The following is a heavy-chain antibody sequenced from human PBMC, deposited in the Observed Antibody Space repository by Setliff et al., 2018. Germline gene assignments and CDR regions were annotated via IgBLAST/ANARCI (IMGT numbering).Heavy chain of an antibody. J-gene: IGHJ4*01. Sequence: PGGSLRLSCTASGLSYSNYWVSWVRQAPGKGLEWVSVIYSDGSSTYYADSVQGRFTISRDNHKNTLHLQMNSLRVEDTAIYYCAKSPHDFWSGRVFFDYWGQGILVTVSS. V-gene: IGHV3-23*03. D-gene: IGHD3-3*01. CDR2: IYSDGSST. CDR1: GLSYSNYW. CDR3: AKSPHDFWSGRVFFDY.